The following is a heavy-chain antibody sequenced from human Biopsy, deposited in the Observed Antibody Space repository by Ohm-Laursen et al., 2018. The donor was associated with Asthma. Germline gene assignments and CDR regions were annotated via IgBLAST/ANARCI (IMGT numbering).Heavy chain of an antibody. CDR3: AKRRGYSGHDNDD. CDR2: ISYDGNHK. J-gene: IGHJ4*02. CDR1: GFTFRSVG. Sequence: SLRLSCAASGFTFRSVGMHWSRQAPRKGLEWVAVISYDGNHKFYEDSVKGRFTISRDNSKNTLYLQMNSLRTEDTAVYFCAKRRGYSGHDNDDWGQGTLVIVSS. D-gene: IGHD5-12*01. V-gene: IGHV3-30*18.